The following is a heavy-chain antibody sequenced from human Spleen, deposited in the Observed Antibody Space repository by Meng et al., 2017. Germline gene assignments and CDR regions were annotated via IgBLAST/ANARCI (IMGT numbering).Heavy chain of an antibody. CDR3: ARGPYDYVWGISAVMTPWFDY. J-gene: IGHJ4*02. CDR2: ISSSGSTI. V-gene: IGHV3-11*01. Sequence: GESLKISCAASGFTFSDYYMSWIRQAPGKRLEWVSYISSSGSTIYYADSVKGRFTISRDNAKNSLYLQMNSLRAEDTAVYYCARGPYDYVWGISAVMTPWFDYWGQGTLVTVSS. CDR1: GFTFSDYY. D-gene: IGHD3-16*01.